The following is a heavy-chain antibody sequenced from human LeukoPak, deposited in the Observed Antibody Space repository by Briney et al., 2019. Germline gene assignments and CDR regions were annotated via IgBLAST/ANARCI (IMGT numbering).Heavy chain of an antibody. J-gene: IGHJ4*02. D-gene: IGHD1-26*01. V-gene: IGHV1-46*01. CDR2: INPSGGST. CDR1: GYTFSSYG. CDR3: ARSYSGSYYAESGVDY. Sequence: ASVKVSCKASGYTFSSYGISWVRQAPGQGLEWMGIINPSGGSTRYAQKFQGRVTMTRDTSKSTVYMELSSLRSEDTAVYYCARSYSGSYYAESGVDYWGQGTLVTVSS.